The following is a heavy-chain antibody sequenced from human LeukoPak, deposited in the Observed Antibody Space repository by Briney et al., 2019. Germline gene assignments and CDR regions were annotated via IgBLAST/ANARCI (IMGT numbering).Heavy chain of an antibody. CDR2: IYYSGST. D-gene: IGHD6-13*01. V-gene: IGHV4-39*07. J-gene: IGHJ4*02. CDR3: ARGGDSSWNYFDY. CDR1: GGSISSSSYY. Sequence: SETLSLTCTVSGGSISSSSYYWGWIRQPPGKGLEWIGSIYYSGSTYYNPSLKSRVTISVDTSKNQFSLKLSSVTAADTAVYYCARGGDSSWNYFDYWGQGTLVTVSS.